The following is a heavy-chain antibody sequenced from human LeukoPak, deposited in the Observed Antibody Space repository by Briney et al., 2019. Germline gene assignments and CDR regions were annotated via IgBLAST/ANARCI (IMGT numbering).Heavy chain of an antibody. D-gene: IGHD2-21*02. Sequence: GGSLRLSCAASGFTFSTYAMSWVRQAPGKGLEWVSAISGSGDNTYYADSVKGRFTVSRDNSKNTLYVQMKSLRAEDTAVYYCAKDFVVVPGNVNYFDYWGQGTLVTVSS. J-gene: IGHJ4*02. V-gene: IGHV3-23*01. CDR3: AKDFVVVPGNVNYFDY. CDR2: ISGSGDNT. CDR1: GFTFSTYA.